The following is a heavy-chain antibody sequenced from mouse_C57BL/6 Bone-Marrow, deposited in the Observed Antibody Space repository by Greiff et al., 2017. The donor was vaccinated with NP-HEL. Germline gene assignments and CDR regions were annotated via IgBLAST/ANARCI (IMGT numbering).Heavy chain of an antibody. Sequence: VQLQESGPELVKPGASVKISCKASGYAFSSSWMNWVKQRPGKGLEWIGRIYPGDGDTIYNGKFKGKATLTAAKSSSTAYMPLSSLTSEDSAVYFCARPYDGYGFAYWGQGTLVTVSA. J-gene: IGHJ3*01. CDR2: IYPGDGDT. V-gene: IGHV1-82*01. CDR3: ARPYDGYGFAY. CDR1: GYAFSSSW. D-gene: IGHD2-9*01.